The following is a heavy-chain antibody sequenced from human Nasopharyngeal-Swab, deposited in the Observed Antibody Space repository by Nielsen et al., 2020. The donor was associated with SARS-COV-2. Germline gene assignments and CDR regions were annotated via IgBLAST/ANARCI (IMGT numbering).Heavy chain of an antibody. D-gene: IGHD3-22*01. J-gene: IGHJ3*02. CDR3: ARDLTMIDAFDI. CDR1: GYTFTSYG. CDR2: ISAYNGNT. Sequence: ASVKVSCKASGYTFTSYGISWVRQAPGQGLEWMGWISAYNGNTNYAQKLQGRVTMTTDTSTSTAYMELRSLRSDDTAAYYCARDLTMIDAFDIWGQGTMVTVSS. V-gene: IGHV1-18*01.